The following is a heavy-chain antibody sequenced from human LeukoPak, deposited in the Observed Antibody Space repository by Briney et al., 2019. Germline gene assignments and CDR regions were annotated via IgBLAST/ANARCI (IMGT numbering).Heavy chain of an antibody. CDR3: AGGGSDGYSYGSFYYMDV. V-gene: IGHV4-59*01. D-gene: IGHD5-18*01. CDR1: GDSISSYY. Sequence: PSETLSLTCTVSGDSISSYYWSWIRQPPGKGLEWIGYIYYSGSTNYNPSLKSRVTISVDTFKNQFSLKLSSVTAADTAVYYCAGGGSDGYSYGSFYYMDVWGKGTTVTVSS. J-gene: IGHJ6*03. CDR2: IYYSGST.